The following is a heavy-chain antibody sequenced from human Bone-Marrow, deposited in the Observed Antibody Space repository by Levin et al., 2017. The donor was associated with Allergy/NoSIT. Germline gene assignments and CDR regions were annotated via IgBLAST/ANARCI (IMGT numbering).Heavy chain of an antibody. CDR2: INGNGKTI. D-gene: IGHD2-8*02. V-gene: IGHV3-48*03. Sequence: GESLKISCAASGFSFSNFEFNWVRQAPGKGLEWISYINGNGKTIYYADSVKGRFTISRDNAENSIYLEMNSLRADDTAIYYCARLNLVAYDSWGQGTLVTVSS. CDR1: GFSFSNFE. CDR3: ARLNLVAYDS. J-gene: IGHJ4*02.